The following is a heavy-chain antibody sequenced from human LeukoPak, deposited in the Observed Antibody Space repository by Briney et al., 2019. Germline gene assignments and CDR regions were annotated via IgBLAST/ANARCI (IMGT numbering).Heavy chain of an antibody. D-gene: IGHD1-26*01. CDR3: ARGLVGATKGYYFDY. CDR2: VSGSGGST. J-gene: IGHJ4*02. V-gene: IGHV3-23*01. CDR1: GFTFSSSA. Sequence: GGSLRLSCAASGFTFSSSAMTWVRQAPGKGLEWVSAVSGSGGSTYYADSVKGRFTISRDNSKNTLYLQMNSLRAEDTAVYYCARGLVGATKGYYFDYWGQGTLVTVSS.